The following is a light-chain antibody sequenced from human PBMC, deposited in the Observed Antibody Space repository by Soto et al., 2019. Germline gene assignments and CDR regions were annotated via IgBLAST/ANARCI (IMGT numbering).Light chain of an antibody. V-gene: IGLV2-11*01. CDR1: SSDVGGYNY. CDR2: DVS. CDR3: CSYAGSYTL. J-gene: IGLJ1*01. Sequence: QSALTQPRSVSGSPGQSVTISCTGTSSDVGGYNYVSWYQQHPGKAPKLMIYDVSKRPSGVPDRFSGSKSGNTASLTISGLQAEDEADYYCCSYAGSYTLFGTGTKLT.